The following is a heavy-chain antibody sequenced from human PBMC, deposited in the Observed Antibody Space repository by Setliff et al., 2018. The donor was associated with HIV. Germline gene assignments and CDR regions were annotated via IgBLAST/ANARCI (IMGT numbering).Heavy chain of an antibody. CDR1: GYTFTTYG. CDR2: ISPNFGHT. Sequence: ASVKVSCKASGYTFTTYGISWVRQAPGHGLEWMGWISPNFGHTNNAQNFLGRVTMTIDTSTSRAYMELRSLRSDDTAMYFCARLGSGWSDSYYYAMDIWGQGTTVTVSS. J-gene: IGHJ6*02. V-gene: IGHV1-18*01. D-gene: IGHD6-19*01. CDR3: ARLGSGWSDSYYYAMDI.